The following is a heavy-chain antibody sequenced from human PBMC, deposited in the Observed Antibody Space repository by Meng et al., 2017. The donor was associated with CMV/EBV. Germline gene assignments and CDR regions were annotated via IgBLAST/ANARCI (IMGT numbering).Heavy chain of an antibody. CDR3: ARESGSVGDY. J-gene: IGHJ4*02. Sequence: QLVLFGAEVKMPGASVKVSCKESGCTFRSYYMHCVRQAPGQGVEWMGIINPSGGSTSYEQKFQGRVTMTRDTSTSTVYMELSSLRSEDTAVYYCARESGSVGDYWGQGTLVTVSS. CDR1: GCTFRSYY. CDR2: INPSGGST. D-gene: IGHD1-26*01. V-gene: IGHV1-46*01.